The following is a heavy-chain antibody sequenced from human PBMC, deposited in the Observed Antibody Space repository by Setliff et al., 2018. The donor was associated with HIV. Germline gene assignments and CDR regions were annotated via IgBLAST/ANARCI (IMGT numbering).Heavy chain of an antibody. CDR2: ISGNTLYI. Sequence: PGGSLRLSCAASGFTFSSYAMCWVRQAPGKGLEWVSSISGNTLYIYYAESVRGRFTVSRDNAKNSLYLQMNSLRAEDTAVYYCASHNSGWKRADYWGQGTLVTVSS. J-gene: IGHJ4*02. D-gene: IGHD6-19*01. CDR1: GFTFSSYA. CDR3: ASHNSGWKRADY. V-gene: IGHV3-21*06.